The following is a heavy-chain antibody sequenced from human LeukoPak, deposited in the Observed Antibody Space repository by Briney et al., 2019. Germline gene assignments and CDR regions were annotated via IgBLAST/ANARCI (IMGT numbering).Heavy chain of an antibody. D-gene: IGHD2-15*01. Sequence: GASVKVSCKASGYSFIRYHIHWVRQAPGQGLEWMGVLKLYDGSVSHAQKFQGRVTVTSDTSTSTVYMELSSLRSEDTAVYFCARGGGSFSYNMDVWGQGTTVTVSS. CDR1: GYSFIRYH. V-gene: IGHV1-46*01. J-gene: IGHJ6*02. CDR3: ARGGGSFSYNMDV. CDR2: LKLYDGSV.